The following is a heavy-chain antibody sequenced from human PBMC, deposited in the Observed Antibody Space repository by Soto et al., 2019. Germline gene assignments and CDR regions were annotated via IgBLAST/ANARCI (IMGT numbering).Heavy chain of an antibody. V-gene: IGHV4-30-4*01. CDR2: IFYSEIGTAGSGTT. J-gene: IGHJ3*02. CDR1: GGSISSGECY. Sequence: SETLSLTCIVSGGSISSGECYWTWIRQSPGKGLEWIGYIFYSEIGTAGSGTTHYNPSLKSRVTMSVGTAKNHFSLKLSSVTAGDTAMFYCGRHGGIIKIIGGGLLSAFDIRGKGTMVTVS. D-gene: IGHD3-22*01. CDR3: GRHGGIIKIIGGGLLSAFDI.